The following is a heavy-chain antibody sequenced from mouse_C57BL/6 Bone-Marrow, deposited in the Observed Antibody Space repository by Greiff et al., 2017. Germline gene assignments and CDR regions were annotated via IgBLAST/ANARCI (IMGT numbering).Heavy chain of an antibody. CDR1: GYSFTGYY. D-gene: IGHD2-3*01. Sequence: EVHLVESGPELVKPGASVKISCKASGYSFTGYYMNWVKQSPEKSLEWIGEINPSTGGTTYNQKFKAKATLTVDKSSSTAYMQLKSLTSEDSAVYYCAREWLLPPAYWGQGTLVTVSA. CDR3: AREWLLPPAY. V-gene: IGHV1-42*01. CDR2: INPSTGGT. J-gene: IGHJ3*01.